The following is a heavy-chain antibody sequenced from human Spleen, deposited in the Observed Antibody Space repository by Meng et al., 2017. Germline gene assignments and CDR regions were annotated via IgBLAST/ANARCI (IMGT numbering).Heavy chain of an antibody. CDR3: AKARYRYSGYDPFDY. D-gene: IGHD5-12*01. CDR2: ISRDGGST. J-gene: IGHJ4*02. Sequence: GESLKISCAASGFIFDDYAMHWVRQPPGKGLEWVSLISRDGGSTYYTDSVDDRFTISRDNSKNSLYLQMNSLRPEDTALYYCAKARYRYSGYDPFDYWGQGTQVTVSS. CDR1: GFIFDDYA. V-gene: IGHV3-43D*04.